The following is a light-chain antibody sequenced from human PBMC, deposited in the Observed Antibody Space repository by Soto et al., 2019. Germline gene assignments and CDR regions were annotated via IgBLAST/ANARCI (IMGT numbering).Light chain of an antibody. CDR3: SSYTSSRRV. J-gene: IGLJ3*02. Sequence: QSALTQPASVSGSPGQSITISCTGTSSDVGGYNYVSWYQQHPGKAPKLMIYEVSKRPSGVSNRFSGSKSGNTASLTISGLQAEDEADYYCSSYTSSRRVFGGGTQLTVL. CDR1: SSDVGGYNY. V-gene: IGLV2-14*01. CDR2: EVS.